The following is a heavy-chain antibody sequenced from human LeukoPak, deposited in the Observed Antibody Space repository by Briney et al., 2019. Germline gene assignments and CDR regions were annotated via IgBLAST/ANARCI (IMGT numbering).Heavy chain of an antibody. CDR3: ARGYDSTNWFDP. CDR1: GFTISSNY. J-gene: IGHJ5*02. CDR2: IYSGGST. Sequence: GGSLRLSCAASGFTISSNYMSWVRQAPGKGLEWVSVIYSGGSTNYADSVKGRFTISRDNSKNTLYLQMNSLRAEDTAVYYCARGYDSTNWFDPWGQGTLVTVSS. D-gene: IGHD1-1*01. V-gene: IGHV3-53*01.